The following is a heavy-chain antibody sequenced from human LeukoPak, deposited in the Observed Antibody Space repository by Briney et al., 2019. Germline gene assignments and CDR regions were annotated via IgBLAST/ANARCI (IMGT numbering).Heavy chain of an antibody. CDR1: GGTFSSYA. D-gene: IGHD3-10*01. J-gene: IGHJ4*02. Sequence: SVKVSCKASGGTFSSYAISCVRQAPGQGLEWMGGIIPIFGTANYAQKFQGRVTITADKSTSTAYMELSSLRSEDTAVYYCARGGGSGSYSFDYWGQGTLVTVSS. CDR3: ARGGGSGSYSFDY. CDR2: IIPIFGTA. V-gene: IGHV1-69*06.